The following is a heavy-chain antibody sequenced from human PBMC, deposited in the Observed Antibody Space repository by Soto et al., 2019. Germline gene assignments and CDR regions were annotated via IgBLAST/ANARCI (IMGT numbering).Heavy chain of an antibody. CDR3: AKVLHGMVRGVIIHYYYYMDV. J-gene: IGHJ6*03. D-gene: IGHD3-10*01. Sequence: GGSLRLSCAASGFTFSSYAMSWVRQAPGKGLEWVSAISGSGGSTYYADSVKGRFTISRDNSKNTMYLQMNSLRAEDTAVYYCAKVLHGMVRGVIIHYYYYMDVWGKGTTVTVSS. CDR1: GFTFSSYA. CDR2: ISGSGGST. V-gene: IGHV3-23*01.